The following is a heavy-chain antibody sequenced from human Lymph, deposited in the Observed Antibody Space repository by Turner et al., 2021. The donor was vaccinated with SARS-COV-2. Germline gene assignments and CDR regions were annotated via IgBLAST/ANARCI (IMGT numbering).Heavy chain of an antibody. D-gene: IGHD1-1*01. J-gene: IGHJ4*02. CDR1: GYTLTELS. Sequence: QVQLVQSGAEVKKPGASVKVSCKVSGYTLTELSIHWVRQAPGKGLEWMGGFDPEDGETIYAQKFQGRVTMNEDTSTDTAYMELSSLRSEDAAVYYCATLRSNWKILTRRYYFDFWGQGTLVTVSS. V-gene: IGHV1-24*01. CDR2: FDPEDGET. CDR3: ATLRSNWKILTRRYYFDF.